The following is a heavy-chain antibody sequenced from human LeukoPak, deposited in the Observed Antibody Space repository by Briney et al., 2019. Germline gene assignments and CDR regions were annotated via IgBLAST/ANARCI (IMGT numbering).Heavy chain of an antibody. D-gene: IGHD3-22*01. CDR3: ARDYYDSRGEAFDI. CDR1: GDSIGSHY. V-gene: IGHV4-59*11. Sequence: SETLSLTCTVSGDSIGSHYWSWIRQPPAKGLEWIGYIFYVGSTNYNPSLKSRVTISVDTSKNQFSLKLNSVTAADTAVYYCARDYYDSRGEAFDIWGQGTMVTVSS. CDR2: IFYVGST. J-gene: IGHJ3*02.